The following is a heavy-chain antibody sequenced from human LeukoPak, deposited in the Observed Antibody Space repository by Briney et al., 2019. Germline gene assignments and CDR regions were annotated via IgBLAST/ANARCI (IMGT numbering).Heavy chain of an antibody. V-gene: IGHV3-48*03. CDR1: GFTFSSYE. J-gene: IGHJ6*02. D-gene: IGHD3-10*01. Sequence: PGGSLRLSCAASGFTFSSYEMNWVRQAPGKGLEWVSFIGSSGATIYYADSVKGRFTISRDNAKNSLYLQMNSLRAEDTAVYYCARDITMVRGVIAYYYYYGMDVWGQGTRSPSP. CDR2: IGSSGATI. CDR3: ARDITMVRGVIAYYYYYGMDV.